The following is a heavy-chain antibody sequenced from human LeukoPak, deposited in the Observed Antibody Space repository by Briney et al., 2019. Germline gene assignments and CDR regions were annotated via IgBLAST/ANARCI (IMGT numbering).Heavy chain of an antibody. J-gene: IGHJ4*02. V-gene: IGHV1-18*01. Sequence: ASVKVSCKASGYTFTSYGISWVRQAPGQGLEWMGWISAYNGNTNYAQKLQGRVTMTTDTSTSTAYMELRSLRSDDTAVYYCARVFMTTVTTGSYFGYWGQGTLVTVSS. CDR2: ISAYNGNT. CDR3: ARVFMTTVTTGSYFGY. CDR1: GYTFTSYG. D-gene: IGHD4-11*01.